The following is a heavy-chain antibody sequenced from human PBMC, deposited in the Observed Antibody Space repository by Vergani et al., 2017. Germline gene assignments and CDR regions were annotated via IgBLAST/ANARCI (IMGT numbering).Heavy chain of an antibody. V-gene: IGHV4-38-2*02. CDR3: VRDLYSRGPFDV. J-gene: IGHJ4*01. D-gene: IGHD3-22*01. CDR1: GVSITRGNY. Sequence: QVQLQESGPGLVKPSQTLSLTCNVSGVSITRGNYWGWVRQSPGTGLEWIASVFHLGTVYYNPSLRSRVRISIDAYNVLSLRLQSVTAADTAVYFCVRDLYSRGPFDVWGQGSLVTVSS. CDR2: VFHLGTV.